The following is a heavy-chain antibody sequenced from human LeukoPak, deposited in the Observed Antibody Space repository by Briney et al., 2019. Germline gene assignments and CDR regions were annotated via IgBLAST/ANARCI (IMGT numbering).Heavy chain of an antibody. D-gene: IGHD6-13*01. CDR2: ITSISSYI. V-gene: IGHV3-21*01. Sequence: PGGSLRLSCAASGFTFSSYRMNWVRQAPGKGLEWVSSITSISSYIYYADSLKGRFIISRDNAKNSLYLKMNSLRVEDTAVYYCARASAGTLDLLDYWGQGTLVTVSS. J-gene: IGHJ4*02. CDR1: GFTFSSYR. CDR3: ARASAGTLDLLDY.